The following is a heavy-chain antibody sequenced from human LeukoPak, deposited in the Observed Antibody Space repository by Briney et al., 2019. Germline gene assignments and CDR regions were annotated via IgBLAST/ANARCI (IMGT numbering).Heavy chain of an antibody. CDR2: FDPEAGET. Sequence: ASVKVSCKVSGYALTELSIHWVRQTPGKGLECMGGFDPEAGETIYAQKLQGRVTTTEDTSTDTAYMELSSLTSDDTAVYYCAAISTPTTRRAYHFDSWGQGTLVTVSS. CDR1: GYALTELS. J-gene: IGHJ4*02. D-gene: IGHD5-12*01. V-gene: IGHV1-24*01. CDR3: AAISTPTTRRAYHFDS.